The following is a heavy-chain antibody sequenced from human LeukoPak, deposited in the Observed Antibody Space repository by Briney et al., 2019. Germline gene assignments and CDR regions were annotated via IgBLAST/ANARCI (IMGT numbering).Heavy chain of an antibody. CDR2: INHSGST. D-gene: IGHD3-3*01. Sequence: PSETLSLTCAVYGGSFSGYYWSWIRQPPGKGLEWIGEINHSGSTNYNPSLKSRVTISVDTSKNQFSLKLSSVTAADTAVYYCARIFGPFWSGYFDYWGQGTLVTVSS. J-gene: IGHJ4*02. V-gene: IGHV4-34*01. CDR3: ARIFGPFWSGYFDY. CDR1: GGSFSGYY.